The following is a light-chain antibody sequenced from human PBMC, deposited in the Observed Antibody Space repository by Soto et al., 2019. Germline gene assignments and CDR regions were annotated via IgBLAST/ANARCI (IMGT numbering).Light chain of an antibody. Sequence: VMPQSHATLSVSPGERATLSCTASHYIYSNVAWFQQRPGQAPRLLIYRASTRATGTPARFSGSGSGTEFTLTITSLQSEDFALYYCQQYHNLWTFGQGTKVAI. CDR2: RAS. CDR1: HYIYSN. J-gene: IGKJ1*01. CDR3: QQYHNLWT. V-gene: IGKV3-15*01.